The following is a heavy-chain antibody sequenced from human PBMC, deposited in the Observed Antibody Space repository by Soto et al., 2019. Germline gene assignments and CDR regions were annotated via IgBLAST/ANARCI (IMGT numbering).Heavy chain of an antibody. D-gene: IGHD1-26*01. V-gene: IGHV3-33*01. J-gene: IGHJ6*02. CDR2: IWYDGSNK. CDR1: GFTFSSYG. Sequence: QVQLVESGGGVVQPGRSLRLSCAASGFTFSSYGMHWVRQAPGKGLEWVAVIWYDGSNKYYADSVKGRFTISRDNSKNTLYLQMNSRRGEDTAVYYCARDPEDSGSNTCIRLHCYGMDVWGQGTTVTVSS. CDR3: ARDPEDSGSNTCIRLHCYGMDV.